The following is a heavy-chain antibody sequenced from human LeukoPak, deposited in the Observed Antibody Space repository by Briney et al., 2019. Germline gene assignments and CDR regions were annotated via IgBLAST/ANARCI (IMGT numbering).Heavy chain of an antibody. CDR2: IYYSGST. D-gene: IGHD2-21*01. CDR1: GGSISSSSYY. J-gene: IGHJ4*02. CDR3: AGNCGGDCYDGHY. Sequence: PSETLSLTCTVSGGSISSSSYYWGWIRQPPGKGLEWIGSIYYSGSTYYNPSLKSRVTISVDTSKNQFSLKLSSVTAADTAVYYCAGNCGGDCYDGHYWGQGTLVTVSS. V-gene: IGHV4-39*01.